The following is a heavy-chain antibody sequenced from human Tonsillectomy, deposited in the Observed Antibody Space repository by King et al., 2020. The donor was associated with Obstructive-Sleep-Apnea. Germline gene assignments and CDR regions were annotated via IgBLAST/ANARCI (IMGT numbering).Heavy chain of an antibody. Sequence: QLQESGPGLVRPSETLSLTCTVPGGSITNYSWGWFRQPPGKGLACIWDIYYTVLTYYNPALRGRVTISVDTSKNQLSLRVTSVTAADTAEYFCARWNEGFDYWGQGTLVTVSS. V-gene: IGHV4-59*08. D-gene: IGHD1-1*01. CDR1: GGSITNYS. CDR3: ARWNEGFDY. J-gene: IGHJ4*02. CDR2: IYYTVLT.